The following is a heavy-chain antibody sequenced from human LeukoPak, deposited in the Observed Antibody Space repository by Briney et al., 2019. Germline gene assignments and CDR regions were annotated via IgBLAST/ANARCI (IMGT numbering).Heavy chain of an antibody. J-gene: IGHJ4*02. CDR1: GGSFSRGSYY. D-gene: IGHD3-9*01. Sequence: SETLSLTCTVSGGSFSRGSYYWSWIRQPPGQGLEWMGYIYYSGSTNYNPSFKTRVSISVDTSTYQFSLKLSSVTAADTAVYYCASSLWPYDILTGYGYWGQGTLVTVSS. V-gene: IGHV4-61*01. CDR3: ASSLWPYDILTGYGY. CDR2: IYYSGST.